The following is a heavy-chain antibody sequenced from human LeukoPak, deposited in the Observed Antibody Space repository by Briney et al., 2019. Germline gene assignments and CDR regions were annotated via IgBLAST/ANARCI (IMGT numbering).Heavy chain of an antibody. Sequence: GGSLRLSCAASGFTFSSYAMSWVRQAPGKGLEWVSAISGSGGSTYYADSVKGRFTISRDNSKNTLYLQMNSLKAEDTGVYYCAKANMITFGGVIANWGQGTLVTVSS. CDR2: ISGSGGST. V-gene: IGHV3-23*01. D-gene: IGHD3-16*02. CDR3: AKANMITFGGVIAN. J-gene: IGHJ4*02. CDR1: GFTFSSYA.